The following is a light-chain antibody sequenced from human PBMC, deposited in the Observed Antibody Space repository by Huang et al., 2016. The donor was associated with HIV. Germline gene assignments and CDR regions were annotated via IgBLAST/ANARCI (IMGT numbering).Light chain of an antibody. CDR1: QSVSSN. CDR3: QQYNNWPPVT. V-gene: IGKV3-15*01. CDR2: GAT. Sequence: EIVMTQSPATLSVSPGERATLSCRASQSVSSNLAWYQQKPGQVPRLLIYGATTRATGIPARFSGSGCGTEFTLTISSLQSEDFAVYYCQQYNNWPPVTFGQGTKVEIK. J-gene: IGKJ1*01.